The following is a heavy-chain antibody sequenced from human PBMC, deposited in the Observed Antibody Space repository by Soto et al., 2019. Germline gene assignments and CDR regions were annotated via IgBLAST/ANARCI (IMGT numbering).Heavy chain of an antibody. CDR2: INSDGSHT. CDR1: GLSFNIYW. Sequence: EVQLVESGGGLVQPGGSLRLSCAASGLSFNIYWMHWVRQVPGKGLVWLARINSDGSHTIYVDSEKGRFTISRDNAKNTVFLQMDSLRDEDTGVYYCAGGMAGLDVWGQGTTVTVSS. J-gene: IGHJ6*02. CDR3: AGGMAGLDV. V-gene: IGHV3-74*01.